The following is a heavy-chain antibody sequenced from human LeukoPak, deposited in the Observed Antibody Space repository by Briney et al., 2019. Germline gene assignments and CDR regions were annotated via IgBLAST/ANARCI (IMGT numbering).Heavy chain of an antibody. CDR2: IGSDGDTT. V-gene: IGHV3-23*01. CDR1: GFSFSNYA. D-gene: IGHD2-15*01. Sequence: GGSLRLSCAASGFSFSNYAMTWVRQAPGKGLEWVSGIGSDGDTTYYAVSVRGRFTISRDNSESTLYLQMNSLRAEDTAIYYCARAGKAAAFDYWGQGTLVTVSS. CDR3: ARAGKAAAFDY. J-gene: IGHJ4*02.